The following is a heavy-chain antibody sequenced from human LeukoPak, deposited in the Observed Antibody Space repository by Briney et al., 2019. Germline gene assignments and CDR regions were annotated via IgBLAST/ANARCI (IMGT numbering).Heavy chain of an antibody. J-gene: IGHJ4*02. D-gene: IGHD2-8*01. CDR3: ANDLGYCTNGVCGYFDY. CDR2: IWYDGSNK. CDR1: GFTFSSYG. V-gene: IGHV3-30*02. Sequence: PGGSLRLSXAASGFTFSSYGMHWVRQAPGKGLEWVAFIWYDGSNKYYADSVKGRFTISRDNSKNTLYLQMNSLRAEDTAVYYCANDLGYCTNGVCGYFDYWGQGTLVTVSS.